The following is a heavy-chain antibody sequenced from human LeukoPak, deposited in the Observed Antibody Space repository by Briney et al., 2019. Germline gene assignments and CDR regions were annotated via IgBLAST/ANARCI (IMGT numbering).Heavy chain of an antibody. D-gene: IGHD6-19*01. CDR2: IIPIFGTA. J-gene: IGHJ4*02. CDR3: ARDSPPTYSSGWYPLDY. Sequence: SVKVSCKASGGTLSSYAISWVRQAPGHGLEWMGGIIPIFGTANSAQKFQGRVTITADESTSTAYMELSSLRSEDTAVYYCARDSPPTYSSGWYPLDYWGQGTLVTVSS. CDR1: GGTLSSYA. V-gene: IGHV1-69*13.